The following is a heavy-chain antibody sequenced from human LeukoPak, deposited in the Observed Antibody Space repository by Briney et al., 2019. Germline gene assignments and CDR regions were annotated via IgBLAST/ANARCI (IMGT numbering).Heavy chain of an antibody. J-gene: IGHJ4*02. D-gene: IGHD6-19*01. CDR2: IYTTGST. CDR3: ARGVWSDY. V-gene: IGHV4-61*02. Sequence: SETLSLTCTVSGGSISSGNYYWSWIRQPAGKGLEWIGRIYTTGSTNYNPSLKSRVTISVDTSKNQFSLKLSSVTAADTAVYYCARGVWSDYWGQGTLVTVSS. CDR1: GGSISSGNYY.